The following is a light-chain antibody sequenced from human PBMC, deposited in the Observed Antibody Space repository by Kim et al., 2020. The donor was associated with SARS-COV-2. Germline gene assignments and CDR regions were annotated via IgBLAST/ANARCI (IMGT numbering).Light chain of an antibody. CDR1: NIETKS. Sequence: APGKTATITGGGDNIETKSVHWYQQRPGQAPVLVVSHDSDRPSGIPERFFGSNSGNTATLTISRVEVDDEADYYCQVWDTTSEQVIFGGGTQLTVL. J-gene: IGLJ2*01. CDR2: HDS. V-gene: IGLV3-21*03. CDR3: QVWDTTSEQVI.